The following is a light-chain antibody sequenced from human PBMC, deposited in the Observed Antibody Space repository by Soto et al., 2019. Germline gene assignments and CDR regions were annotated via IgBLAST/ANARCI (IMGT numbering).Light chain of an antibody. CDR3: QQANSFPLT. CDR1: QSISSY. J-gene: IGKJ4*01. V-gene: IGKV1-39*01. Sequence: DIQMTQSPSSLSASVGDRVTITCRASQSISSYLNWYQQKPGKAPKVLIYAASSLQSGVPSRFSGSGSGTDFALTIAGLESEDFATYYCQQANSFPLTFGGGTKVEIK. CDR2: AAS.